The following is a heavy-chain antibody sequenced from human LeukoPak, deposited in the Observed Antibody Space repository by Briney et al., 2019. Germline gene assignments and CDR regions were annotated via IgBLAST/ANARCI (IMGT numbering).Heavy chain of an antibody. J-gene: IGHJ4*02. CDR2: IYPDDSDT. CDR3: AKLWSYYFDF. D-gene: IGHD3-16*01. CDR1: GYSFTSHW. Sequence: GGSLKISCQGSGYSFTSHWIGWVRQMPGKGLEWMGIIYPDDSDTRYSPSFQGQVTISADKSINTAYLQWTSLKASDTAMYFCAKLWSYYFDFWGQGTLVTVSS. V-gene: IGHV5-51*01.